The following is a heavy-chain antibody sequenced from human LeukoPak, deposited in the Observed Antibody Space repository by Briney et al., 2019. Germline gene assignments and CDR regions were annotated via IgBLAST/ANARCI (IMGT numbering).Heavy chain of an antibody. Sequence: SETLSLTCAVSGGSISNYYWSWIRQPPGKGLECMGYIYYSGTTNYNPSLKSRVTISVDTSKNQFSLKLSSATAADTAVYYCARHGGYSSPYLHWGQGTLVTVSS. D-gene: IGHD6-13*01. CDR2: IYYSGTT. J-gene: IGHJ1*01. CDR3: ARHGGYSSPYLH. CDR1: GGSISNYY. V-gene: IGHV4-59*08.